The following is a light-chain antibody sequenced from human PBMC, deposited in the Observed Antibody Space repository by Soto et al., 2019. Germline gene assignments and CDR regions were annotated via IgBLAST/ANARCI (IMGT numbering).Light chain of an antibody. Sequence: DIPMTQSPSSLSASVGDIVTITCRASQGISNSLAWYQQKPGKVPKLLIYTASTLQSGVPSRFSGRGFGTDFTLTITSLQPEDVATYYCQKYNSAPLTFGGGTKVEIK. CDR3: QKYNSAPLT. J-gene: IGKJ4*01. CDR1: QGISNS. V-gene: IGKV1-27*01. CDR2: TAS.